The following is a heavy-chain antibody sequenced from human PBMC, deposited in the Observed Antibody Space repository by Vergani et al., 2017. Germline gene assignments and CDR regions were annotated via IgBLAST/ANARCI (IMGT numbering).Heavy chain of an antibody. CDR1: GGTFSSYA. Sequence: QVQLVQSGAEVKKPGSSVKVSCKASGGTFSSYAISWVRQAPGQGLEWMGRIIPIFGTANYAQKFQGRVTMTADKSTSTAYMEMSRLRAEETAVYYCARGGQYSSSIEYFQHWGQGTLVTVSS. V-gene: IGHV1-69*14. J-gene: IGHJ1*01. CDR3: ARGGQYSSSIEYFQH. D-gene: IGHD6-6*01. CDR2: IIPIFGTA.